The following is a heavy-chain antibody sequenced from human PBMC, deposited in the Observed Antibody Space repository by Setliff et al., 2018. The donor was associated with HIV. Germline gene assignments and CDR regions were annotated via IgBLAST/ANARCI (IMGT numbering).Heavy chain of an antibody. CDR1: GASISSHY. J-gene: IGHJ5*02. CDR2: IHYSETT. Sequence: PSETLSLTCTVSGASISSHYWSWIRQSPGRGLEWIGSIHYSETTNNNPSLKSRVTISVDTSKIQFSLKLRSVTAADTAVYYCARDPGGLYCRSTSCQGGCFDPWGQGTLVTVSS. V-gene: IGHV4-59*11. CDR3: ARDPGGLYCRSTSCQGGCFDP. D-gene: IGHD2-2*01.